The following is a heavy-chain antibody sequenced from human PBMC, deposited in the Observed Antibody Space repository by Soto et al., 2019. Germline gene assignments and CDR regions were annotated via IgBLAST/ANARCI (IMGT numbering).Heavy chain of an antibody. CDR3: ARRAKTATTNWGGFDI. Sequence: EVQLLESGGGLVQPGGSLRLSCAASGFTFSTYVMNWVRQAPGKGLEWVSTISYSADKTFYADSVKGRFTISRDNSKETLFLEMKSLRTGDGALYYCARRAKTATTNWGGFDIWGQGTMVTVSS. CDR2: ISYSADKT. J-gene: IGHJ3*02. D-gene: IGHD1-7*01. CDR1: GFTFSTYV. V-gene: IGHV3-23*01.